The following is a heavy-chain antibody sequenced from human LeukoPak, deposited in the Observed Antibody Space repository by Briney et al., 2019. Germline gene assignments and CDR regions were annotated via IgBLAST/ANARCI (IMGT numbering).Heavy chain of an antibody. Sequence: ASVKVSCKASGYTFTGYYMHLVRQAPGQGLEWMGWINPNSGGTNYAQKFQGRVTMTRDTSISTAYMELSRLRSDDTAVYYCARAGYCSSTSCQGPWFDPWGQGTLVTVSS. D-gene: IGHD2-2*01. CDR1: GYTFTGYY. J-gene: IGHJ5*02. CDR2: INPNSGGT. CDR3: ARAGYCSSTSCQGPWFDP. V-gene: IGHV1-2*02.